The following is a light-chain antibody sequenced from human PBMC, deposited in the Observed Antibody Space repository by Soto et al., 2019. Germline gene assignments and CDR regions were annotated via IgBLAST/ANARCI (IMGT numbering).Light chain of an antibody. V-gene: IGKV1-12*01. J-gene: IGKJ4*01. CDR1: QDIGDW. Sequence: DIQMTQPPSSLSASVRDTVSITCRASQDIGDWLAWYQQKPGKAPKLLVYAASSLQSGVPSRFSGSGSGTDFTLTISSLQPEDFATYYCQQGYSFPVTFGGGTKVDI. CDR3: QQGYSFPVT. CDR2: AAS.